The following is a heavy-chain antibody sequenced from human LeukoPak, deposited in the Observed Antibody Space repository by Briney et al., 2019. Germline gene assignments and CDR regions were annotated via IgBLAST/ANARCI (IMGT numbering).Heavy chain of an antibody. Sequence: GGSLRLSCATSGFTFNAYEMNWVRQAPGKGLEWVSYISRNGSTKYYADSVKGRFTISRDNAKNSLYLQMNTLRAEDTAVYYCARDLSGDYGVDYWGQGTLVTVSS. CDR1: GFTFNAYE. CDR3: ARDLSGDYGVDY. V-gene: IGHV3-48*03. J-gene: IGHJ4*02. D-gene: IGHD4/OR15-4a*01. CDR2: ISRNGSTK.